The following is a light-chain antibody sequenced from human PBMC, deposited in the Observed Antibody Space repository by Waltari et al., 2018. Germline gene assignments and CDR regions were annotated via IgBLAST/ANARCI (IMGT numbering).Light chain of an antibody. CDR2: DAS. CDR1: QNVNSF. CDR3: QQRGNLPET. J-gene: IGKJ2*01. Sequence: EIVLTQSPGTLSLSPGDRTTLSCRASQNVNSFLAWYQQKRGQAPRPLIYDASKRATGIPDRISGSGSETDFTLTISSLEPEDFAIYYCQQRGNLPETFGRGTRVEMK. V-gene: IGKV3-11*01.